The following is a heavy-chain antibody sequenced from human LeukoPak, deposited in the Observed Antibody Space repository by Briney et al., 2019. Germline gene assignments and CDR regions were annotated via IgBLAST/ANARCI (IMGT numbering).Heavy chain of an antibody. CDR3: ARWFREFYDY. CDR1: GFTFSSYD. Sequence: GGSLRLSCAASGFTFSSYDMHWVRHATGKGLEWVSAIGTSGDTYYPGSVKGRFTISRENAKNSLYLQMNSLRAGDTAVYYCARWFREFYDYWGQGTLVTVSS. J-gene: IGHJ4*02. D-gene: IGHD3-10*01. CDR2: IGTSGDT. V-gene: IGHV3-13*01.